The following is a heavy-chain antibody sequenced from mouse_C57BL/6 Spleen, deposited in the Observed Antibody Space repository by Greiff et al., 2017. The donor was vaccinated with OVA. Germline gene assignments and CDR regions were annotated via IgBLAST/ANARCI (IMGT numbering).Heavy chain of an antibody. CDR1: GYTFTSYW. CDR3: TRSVNYGSSWFAY. CDR2: IYPGNSDT. D-gene: IGHD1-1*01. V-gene: IGHV1-5*01. J-gene: IGHJ3*01. Sequence: VQLQQSGTVLARPGASVKMSCKTSGYTFTSYWMHWVKQRPGQGLEWIGAIYPGNSDTSYNQKFKGKAKLTAVTSASTAYMELSSLTNEDSAVYYCTRSVNYGSSWFAYWGQGTLVTVSA.